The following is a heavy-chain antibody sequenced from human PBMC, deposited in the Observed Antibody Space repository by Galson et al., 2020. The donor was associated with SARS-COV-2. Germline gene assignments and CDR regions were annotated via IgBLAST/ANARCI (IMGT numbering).Heavy chain of an antibody. V-gene: IGHV1-18*01. CDR3: ARVGTAAAGTNYYGMDV. CDR1: GYTFTSYG. D-gene: IGHD6-13*01. Sequence: ASVKVSCKASGYTFTSYGISWVRQAPGQGLEWMGWISAYNGNTNYAQKLQGRVTMTTDTSTSTAYMELRSLRSDDTAVYYCARVGTAAAGTNYYGMDVWGQGTTVTVSS. J-gene: IGHJ6*02. CDR2: ISAYNGNT.